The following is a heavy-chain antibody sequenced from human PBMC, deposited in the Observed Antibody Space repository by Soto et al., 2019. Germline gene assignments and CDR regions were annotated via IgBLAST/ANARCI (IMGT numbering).Heavy chain of an antibody. Sequence: QVQLVQSGAEVKKPGSSVKVSCKASGGTFSSYAISWVRQAPGQGLEWMGGIIPIFGTANYAQKFQGRVTITADESTSTAYMELSSLRSEDTALYYCARDQAPGIPSSGWYGYWGQGTLVTVSS. D-gene: IGHD6-19*01. CDR1: GGTFSSYA. CDR3: ARDQAPGIPSSGWYGY. CDR2: IIPIFGTA. V-gene: IGHV1-69*01. J-gene: IGHJ4*02.